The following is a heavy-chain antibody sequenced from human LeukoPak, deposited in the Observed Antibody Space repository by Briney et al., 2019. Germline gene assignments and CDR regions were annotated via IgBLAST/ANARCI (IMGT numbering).Heavy chain of an antibody. CDR3: ARVGTTHYFDY. J-gene: IGHJ4*02. CDR1: GFTVSSNY. CDR2: LYSGGST. Sequence: GGSLRLSCAASGFTVSSNYMSWVRQAPGKGLEWVSVLYSGGSTYYADSVQGRFTISRHNSKNTLYLQMNSLRAEDTAVYYCARVGTTHYFDYWGQGTLVSVSS. V-gene: IGHV3-53*04. D-gene: IGHD1-7*01.